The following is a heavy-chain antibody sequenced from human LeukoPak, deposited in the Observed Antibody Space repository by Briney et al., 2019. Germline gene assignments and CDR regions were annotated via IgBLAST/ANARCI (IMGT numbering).Heavy chain of an antibody. CDR1: GFTFSSYS. J-gene: IGHJ6*03. D-gene: IGHD5-18*01. CDR3: ARDDSGYSYGLYYYYYYYMDV. CDR2: ISSSSTI. Sequence: GGSLRLSCAAPGFTFSSYSMNWVRQAPGKGLEWVSYISSSSTIYYADSVKGRFTISRDNAKNSLYLQMNSLRAEDTAVYYCARDDSGYSYGLYYYYYYYMDVWGKGTTVTVSS. V-gene: IGHV3-48*04.